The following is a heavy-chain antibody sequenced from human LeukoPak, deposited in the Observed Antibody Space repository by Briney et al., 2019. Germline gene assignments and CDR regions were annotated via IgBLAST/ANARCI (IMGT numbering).Heavy chain of an antibody. J-gene: IGHJ4*02. CDR2: IYYSGNT. D-gene: IGHD5-12*01. Sequence: PSETLSLTCTVSGGSISGSSYYWGWIRQPPGKGLEWIGSIYYSGNTYYNPSLNSRVTISVVTSKNQFSLQLNSVTAADAAVYYCVRHDGRGGATMGALDSWGQGSLVTVSS. V-gene: IGHV4-39*01. CDR1: GGSISGSSYY. CDR3: VRHDGRGGATMGALDS.